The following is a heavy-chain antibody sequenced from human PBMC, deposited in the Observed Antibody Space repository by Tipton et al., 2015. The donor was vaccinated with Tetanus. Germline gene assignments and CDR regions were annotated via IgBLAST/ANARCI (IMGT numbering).Heavy chain of an antibody. CDR2: IYYTELT. D-gene: IGHD4-17*01. Sequence: LRLSCTASGFTFSDYYMSWVRQAPGKGLEWIGNIYYTELTSYNPSLNSRVSISVDTSKNQFSLRLTSVTATDTAVYYCARHLYGYWFDPWGQGALVTVSS. V-gene: IGHV4-30-4*01. CDR3: ARHLYGYWFDP. CDR1: GFTFSDYY. J-gene: IGHJ5*02.